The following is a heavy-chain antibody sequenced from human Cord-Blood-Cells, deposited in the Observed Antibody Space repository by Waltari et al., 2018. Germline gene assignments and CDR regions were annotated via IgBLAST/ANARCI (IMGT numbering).Heavy chain of an antibody. Sequence: QVQLVESGGGVVQPGRSLRLSCAASGFTFSSYGMHRVRQAPGKGLGWVAVISYDGSNKYYADAVKGRFTISRDNSKNTLYLQMNSLRAEDTAVYYCAKSEGGSGSYWSIDYWGQGTLVTVSS. V-gene: IGHV3-30*18. J-gene: IGHJ4*02. D-gene: IGHD3-10*01. CDR1: GFTFSSYG. CDR2: ISYDGSNK. CDR3: AKSEGGSGSYWSIDY.